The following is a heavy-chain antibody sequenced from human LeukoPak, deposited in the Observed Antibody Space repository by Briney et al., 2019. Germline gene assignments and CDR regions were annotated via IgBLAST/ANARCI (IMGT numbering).Heavy chain of an antibody. CDR1: GFTFSSYA. Sequence: GGSLRLSCAASGFTFSSYAMNWVRQAPGKGLEWVSGISGSGGNTYYADSVKGRFTISRDNSKNTLFLQMNSLRPDDTAVYYCAKRGHYSINWYHYFDYWGQGTLVTVSS. D-gene: IGHD6-13*01. V-gene: IGHV3-23*01. CDR3: AKRGHYSINWYHYFDY. J-gene: IGHJ4*02. CDR2: ISGSGGNT.